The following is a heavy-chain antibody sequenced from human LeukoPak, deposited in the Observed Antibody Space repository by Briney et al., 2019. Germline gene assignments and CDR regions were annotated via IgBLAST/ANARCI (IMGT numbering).Heavy chain of an antibody. V-gene: IGHV4-61*02. J-gene: IGHJ3*02. D-gene: IGHD5-12*01. CDR1: DGSISSGHYY. CDR3: TIFIVADPDAFEI. CDR2: ISSSGST. Sequence: PSGTLSLTCTVSDGSISSGHYYWNWVRQPAGKGLEWIGRISSSGSTTYSPSLKSRVTMSLDTSKDQFSLKLTSVTAADTAVYYCTIFIVADPDAFEIWGQGTMVTVSS.